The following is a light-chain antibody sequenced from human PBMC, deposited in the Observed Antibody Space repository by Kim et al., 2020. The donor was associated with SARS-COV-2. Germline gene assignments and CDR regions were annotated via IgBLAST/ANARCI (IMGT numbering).Light chain of an antibody. Sequence: ATVGDRVTSTCRTSQSISNHLNWYHQKPGRAPKLLIYAASTLQGGVPSRFSGSGSETDFTLTISSLQPEDFATYFCQQTYITPFTFGPGTKVDIK. CDR2: AAS. CDR3: QQTYITPFT. V-gene: IGKV1-39*01. J-gene: IGKJ3*01. CDR1: QSISNH.